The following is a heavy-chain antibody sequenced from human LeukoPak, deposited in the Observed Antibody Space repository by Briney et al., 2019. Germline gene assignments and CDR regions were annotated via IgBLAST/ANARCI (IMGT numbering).Heavy chain of an antibody. Sequence: GGSLRLSCAASGFTFSSYSMNWVRQAPGKGLEWVSSISSSSSYIYYADSVKGRFTISRDNAKNSPYLQMNSLRAEDTAVYYCAREVATILRFDPWGQGTLVTVSS. CDR2: ISSSSSYI. V-gene: IGHV3-21*01. CDR1: GFTFSSYS. CDR3: AREVATILRFDP. J-gene: IGHJ5*02. D-gene: IGHD5-12*01.